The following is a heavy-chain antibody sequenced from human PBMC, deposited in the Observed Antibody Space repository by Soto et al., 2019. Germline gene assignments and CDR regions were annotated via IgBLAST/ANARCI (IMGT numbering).Heavy chain of an antibody. V-gene: IGHV3-23*01. CDR1: GFNIPDYG. CDR2: FTGGHGKT. J-gene: IGHJ4*02. CDR3: TRWNGFGDS. D-gene: IGHD1-1*01. Sequence: EVQLLESGGGSVQPGGSLKLSCGVSGFNIPDYGVTWVRQPPGKGLEWVSGFTGGHGKTFYADSVRGRFTLSREDSRNMVYLQMDSLRVEDRAVYYCTRWNGFGDSWGQGTLVTVAS.